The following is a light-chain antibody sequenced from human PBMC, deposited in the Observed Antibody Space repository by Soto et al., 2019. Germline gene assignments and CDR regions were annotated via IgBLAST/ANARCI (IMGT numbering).Light chain of an antibody. V-gene: IGLV2-14*01. J-gene: IGLJ2*01. Sequence: QAVVTQPASVSGSPGQSITISCTGTSGDVGGYNYVSWYQQHPGKAPKLMIYDVSNRPSGVSNRFSGSKSGNTASLTISGLQAEDEADYYCSSYTSSSTLVFGGGTKLTVL. CDR3: SSYTSSSTLV. CDR1: SGDVGGYNY. CDR2: DVS.